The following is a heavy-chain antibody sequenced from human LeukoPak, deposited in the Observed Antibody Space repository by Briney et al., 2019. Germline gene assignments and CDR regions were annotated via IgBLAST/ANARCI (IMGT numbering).Heavy chain of an antibody. CDR1: GFTFDDYG. Sequence: GGSLRLSCAASGFTFDDYGMSWVRQAPGKGLEWVSAISGSGGSTYYADSVKGRFTISRDNSKNTLYLQMNSLRAEDTAVYYCAKAPYGDYYDYYFDYWGQGTLVTVSS. CDR2: ISGSGGST. CDR3: AKAPYGDYYDYYFDY. V-gene: IGHV3-23*01. J-gene: IGHJ4*02. D-gene: IGHD4-17*01.